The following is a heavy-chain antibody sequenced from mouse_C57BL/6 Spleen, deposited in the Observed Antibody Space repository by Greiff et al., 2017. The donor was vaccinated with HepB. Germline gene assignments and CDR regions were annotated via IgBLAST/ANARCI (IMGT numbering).Heavy chain of an antibody. Sequence: VQLQQSGPELVKPGASVKMSCKASGYTFTDYNMHWVKQSHGKSLEWIGYINPNNGGTSYNQKFKGKATLTVNKSSSTAYMELRSLTSEDSAVYYCASRGNYGNYYYAMDYWGQGTSVTVSS. CDR1: GYTFTDYN. CDR2: INPNNGGT. CDR3: ASRGNYGNYYYAMDY. D-gene: IGHD2-1*01. V-gene: IGHV1-22*01. J-gene: IGHJ4*01.